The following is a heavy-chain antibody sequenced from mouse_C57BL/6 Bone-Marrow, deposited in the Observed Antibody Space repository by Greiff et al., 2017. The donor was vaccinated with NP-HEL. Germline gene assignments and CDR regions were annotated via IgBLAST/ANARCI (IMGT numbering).Heavy chain of an antibody. CDR1: GYTFPSSG. J-gene: IGHJ1*03. D-gene: IGHD1-1*01. CDR3: ARWVYYGSSYDFDV. Sequence: LPPSFAELSRPVASVQLSCTASGYTFPSSGISWLQPITLPCLAWIGEIYPRSGNTYYTETFKGNATLTADKSSSTAYMELRSLTSEDSAVYFCARWVYYGSSYDFDVWGTGTTVTVSS. CDR2: IYPRSGNT. V-gene: IGHV1-81*01.